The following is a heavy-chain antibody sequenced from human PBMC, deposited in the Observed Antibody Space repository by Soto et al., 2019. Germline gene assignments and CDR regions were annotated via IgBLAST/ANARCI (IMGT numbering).Heavy chain of an antibody. D-gene: IGHD5-18*01. CDR3: AREGGYLNWFDP. Sequence: EVQLVESGGGLVQPGGSLRLSCAASGFTFSSYSMNWVRQAPGKGLEWVSYISSSSSTIYYADSVKGRFTISRDNAKHSLYLHMNSLRAEDTAVYYCAREGGYLNWFDPWGQGTPVTVSS. CDR1: GFTFSSYS. J-gene: IGHJ5*02. CDR2: ISSSSSTI. V-gene: IGHV3-48*01.